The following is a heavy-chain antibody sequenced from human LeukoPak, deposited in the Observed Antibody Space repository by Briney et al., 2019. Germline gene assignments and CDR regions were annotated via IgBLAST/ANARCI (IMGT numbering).Heavy chain of an antibody. D-gene: IGHD2-2*01. Sequence: SVKVSCKASGYTFTSYAISWVRQAPGQGLEWMGGIIPIFGTANYAQKFQGRVTITTDESTSTAYMELSSLRSEDTAVYYCARSPPRGYCSSTSCYGRYWFDPWGQGTLVTVSS. CDR1: GYTFTSYA. V-gene: IGHV1-69*05. CDR3: ARSPPRGYCSSTSCYGRYWFDP. CDR2: IIPIFGTA. J-gene: IGHJ5*02.